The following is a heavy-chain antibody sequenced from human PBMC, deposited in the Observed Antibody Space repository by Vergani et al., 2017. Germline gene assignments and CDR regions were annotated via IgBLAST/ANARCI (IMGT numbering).Heavy chain of an antibody. CDR2: IIPILGIA. D-gene: IGHD1-1*01. V-gene: IGHV1-69*04. CDR1: GGTFSSYA. Sequence: QVQLVQSGAEVKKPGASVKVSCKASGGTFSSYAISWVRQAPGQGLEWMGRIIPILGIANYAQKFQGRVTITADKSTSTAYMELSSLRSEDTAVYYCARDGYNWNHDGGDAFDIWGQGTMVTVSS. CDR3: ARDGYNWNHDGGDAFDI. J-gene: IGHJ3*02.